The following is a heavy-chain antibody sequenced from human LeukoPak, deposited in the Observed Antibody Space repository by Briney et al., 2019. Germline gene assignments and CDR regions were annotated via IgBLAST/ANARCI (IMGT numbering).Heavy chain of an antibody. Sequence: SVKVSCKASGGTFSSYAISWVRQAPGQGLEWMGGIIPIFCTANYAQKFQGRVTITADESTSTAYMELSSLRSEDTAVYYCARAPADIVVVPAAGDAFDIWGQGTMVTVSS. CDR3: ARAPADIVVVPAAGDAFDI. D-gene: IGHD2-2*01. J-gene: IGHJ3*02. CDR1: GGTFSSYA. CDR2: IIPIFCTA. V-gene: IGHV1-69*13.